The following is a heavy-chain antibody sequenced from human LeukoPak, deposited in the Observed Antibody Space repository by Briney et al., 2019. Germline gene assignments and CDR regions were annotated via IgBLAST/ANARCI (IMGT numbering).Heavy chain of an antibody. J-gene: IGHJ4*02. D-gene: IGHD1-26*01. V-gene: IGHV3-23*01. CDR1: GFTFSSYG. CDR2: ISGSGGST. CDR3: AKGGAYSTFEF. Sequence: GGSLRLSCAASGFTFSSYGMSWVRQAPGKGLEWVSAISGSGGSTYYADSVKGRFTISRGNSKNTLYMQLNSLRVEDTAVYYCAKGGAYSTFEFWGQGTLVTVSS.